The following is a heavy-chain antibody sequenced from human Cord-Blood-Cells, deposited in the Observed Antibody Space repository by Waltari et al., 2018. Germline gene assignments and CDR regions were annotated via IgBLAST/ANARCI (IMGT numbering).Heavy chain of an antibody. CDR1: GYTFTAYY. J-gene: IGHJ4*02. V-gene: IGHV1-2*04. CDR3: ARGEGAYDSSGYYFDY. CDR2: INPNSGGT. Sequence: QVQLVQSGAEVKKPGASVKVSCKASGYTFTAYYVHWVRQAPGQGLEWMGWINPNSGGTNYAQKFQGWVTMTRDTSISTAYMELSRLRSDDTAVYYCARGEGAYDSSGYYFDYWGQGTLVTVSS. D-gene: IGHD3-22*01.